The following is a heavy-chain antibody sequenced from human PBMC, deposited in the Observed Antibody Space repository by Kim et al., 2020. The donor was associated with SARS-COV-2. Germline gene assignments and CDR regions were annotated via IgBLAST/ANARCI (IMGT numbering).Heavy chain of an antibody. CDR1: GFTFSSYW. D-gene: IGHD2-2*01. V-gene: IGHV3-7*03. CDR2: IKPDGSGS. J-gene: IGHJ4*02. CDR3: ARNRVEMAPTPVTSCFDH. Sequence: GGSLRLSCAASGFTFSSYWISWVRQAPGKRLEWVGNIKPDGSGSYYVDSVQGRFTLSRDNAKNSLYLHMNSLSAEDTGVYYCARNRVEMAPTPVTSCFDHWGQGTLVTVSS.